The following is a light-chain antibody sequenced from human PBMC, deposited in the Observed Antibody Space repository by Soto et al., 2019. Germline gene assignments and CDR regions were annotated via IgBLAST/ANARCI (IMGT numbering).Light chain of an antibody. CDR2: GAS. CDR1: QSISSSY. Sequence: EIVLTQSPGTLSLSPGERATLSCRASQSISSSYLAWYQQTPGQAPRLLIYGASRRATGISDRFSGSGSGTDFTLTISRLEPEDFAVYYGQQYGNSPPYTFGQGTKLEIK. J-gene: IGKJ2*01. CDR3: QQYGNSPPYT. V-gene: IGKV3-20*01.